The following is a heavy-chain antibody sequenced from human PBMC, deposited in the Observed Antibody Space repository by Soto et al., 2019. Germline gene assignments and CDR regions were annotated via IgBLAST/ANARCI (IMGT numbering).Heavy chain of an antibody. J-gene: IGHJ3*02. Sequence: QVQLVQSGAEVKKPGASVKVSCKASGYTFTNYYMHWVRQAPGQWLEWMGMINPSGGNTRYAQKFRGRVTMTRDTSTSTVYMELSSLRSEDTAVYYCARGMLTGVVIVATSIWGQGTMVTVSS. D-gene: IGHD5-12*01. CDR1: GYTFTNYY. CDR3: ARGMLTGVVIVATSI. CDR2: INPSGGNT. V-gene: IGHV1-46*01.